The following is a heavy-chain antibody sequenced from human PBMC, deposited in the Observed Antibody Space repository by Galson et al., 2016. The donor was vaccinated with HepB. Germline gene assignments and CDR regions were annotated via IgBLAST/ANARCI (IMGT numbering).Heavy chain of an antibody. Sequence: TLSLTCTVSGASISSSDYYWTWIRQHPGKGLEWIGYIYYSGSTYYNPSLKSRVTISLDTSKNQFSLKVRSVTAADTAVYYCARDTSSDNGALDYWGQGALVT. CDR3: ARDTSSDNGALDY. CDR1: GASISSSDYY. V-gene: IGHV4-31*03. D-gene: IGHD2-2*01. J-gene: IGHJ4*02. CDR2: IYYSGST.